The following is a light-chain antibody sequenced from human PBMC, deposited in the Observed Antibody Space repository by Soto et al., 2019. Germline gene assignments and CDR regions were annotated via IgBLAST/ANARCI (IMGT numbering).Light chain of an antibody. V-gene: IGKV1-5*03. CDR2: KAS. CDR1: QSISTY. Sequence: GDRVTITCRASQSISTYLAWYQQKPGKAPKLLIYKASALHTGVPSRFSGSGSGTEFTLTISSLQPDDFATYYCQQYNSYRWTFGLGT. J-gene: IGKJ1*01. CDR3: QQYNSYRWT.